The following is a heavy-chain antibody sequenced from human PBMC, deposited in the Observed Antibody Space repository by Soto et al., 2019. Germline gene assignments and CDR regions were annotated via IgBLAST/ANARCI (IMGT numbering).Heavy chain of an antibody. CDR2: INSASSTI. D-gene: IGHD3-3*01. J-gene: IGHJ4*02. Sequence: PGGSLRLSCAASGFIFSNYNMNWVRQAPGKGLEWVSYINSASSTIYYADSVKGRFIISRDNAKSSLYLQMNSLRDEDTSVYYSARDHRFLEWFPDYWGQGTLVTVSS. CDR3: ARDHRFLEWFPDY. CDR1: GFIFSNYN. V-gene: IGHV3-48*02.